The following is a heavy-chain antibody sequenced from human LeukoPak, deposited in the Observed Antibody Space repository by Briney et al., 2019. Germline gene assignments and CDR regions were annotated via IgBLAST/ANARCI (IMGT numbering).Heavy chain of an antibody. CDR2: ISGGGGGT. Sequence: GGSLRLSCAASGFTFSSYAMSWVRQAPGKGLEWVSAISGGGGGTYYADSVKGRFTISRDNSKNTLYLQMNSLRAEDTAVYYCAKRPGDYGGKYFDYWGQGTLVTVSS. V-gene: IGHV3-23*01. CDR3: AKRPGDYGGKYFDY. CDR1: GFTFSSYA. D-gene: IGHD4-23*01. J-gene: IGHJ4*02.